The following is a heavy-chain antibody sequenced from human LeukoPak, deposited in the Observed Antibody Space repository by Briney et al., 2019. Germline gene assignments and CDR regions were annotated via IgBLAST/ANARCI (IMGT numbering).Heavy chain of an antibody. CDR1: GFTFSSYA. CDR2: ISYDGSNK. Sequence: GRSLRPSCAASGFTFSSYAMHWARQAPGKGLEWVAVISYDGSNKYYADSVKGRFTISRDNSKNTLYLQMNSLRAEDTAVYYCARTVYGDYEYHFDYWGQGTLVTVSS. V-gene: IGHV3-30-3*01. D-gene: IGHD4-17*01. J-gene: IGHJ4*02. CDR3: ARTVYGDYEYHFDY.